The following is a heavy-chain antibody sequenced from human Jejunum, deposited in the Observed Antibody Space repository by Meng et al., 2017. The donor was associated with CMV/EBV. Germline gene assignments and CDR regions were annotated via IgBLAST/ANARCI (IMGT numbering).Heavy chain of an antibody. CDR1: GGSVSSGSYY. Sequence: AVSGGSVSSGSYYWGWIRQPPGKGLEFIGYIYYNGNTNYNPSLMRRVTISLDTSQNHFSLKLTSVTAADTAVYYCARGTWAAAPSDYWGQGFLVTVSS. V-gene: IGHV4-61*03. CDR2: IYYNGNT. D-gene: IGHD1-1*01. CDR3: ARGTWAAAPSDY. J-gene: IGHJ4*02.